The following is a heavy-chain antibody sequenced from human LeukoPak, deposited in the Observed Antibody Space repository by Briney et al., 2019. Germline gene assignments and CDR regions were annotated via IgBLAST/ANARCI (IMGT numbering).Heavy chain of an antibody. CDR3: ARDLVTVTKGFDI. CDR1: GDSFSSHY. Sequence: PSETLSLTCAVSGDSFSSHYWTWIRQSPGTGLEWIGYISHIGRTNYSPSLKSRVTISIDTSENQFSLKLRSVTAADTAVYYCARDLVTVTKGFDIWGQGTMVSVSS. V-gene: IGHV4-59*11. CDR2: ISHIGRT. J-gene: IGHJ3*02. D-gene: IGHD4-17*01.